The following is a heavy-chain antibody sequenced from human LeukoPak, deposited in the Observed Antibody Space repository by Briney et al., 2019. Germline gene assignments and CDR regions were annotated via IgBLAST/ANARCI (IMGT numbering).Heavy chain of an antibody. CDR2: INPNSGGT. CDR3: ARDIINRWFGEFNNYYYYYGMDV. Sequence: ASVKVSCTTSGYTFTGDYMHWVRQAPGQGLEWMGWINPNSGGTNYAQKFQGRVTMTRDTSISTAYMELSRLSSDDTAVYYCARDIINRWFGEFNNYYYYYGMDVWGQGTTVTVSS. D-gene: IGHD3-10*01. V-gene: IGHV1-2*02. CDR1: GYTFTGDY. J-gene: IGHJ6*02.